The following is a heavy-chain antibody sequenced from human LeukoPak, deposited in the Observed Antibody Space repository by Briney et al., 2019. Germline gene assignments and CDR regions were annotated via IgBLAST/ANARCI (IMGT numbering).Heavy chain of an antibody. J-gene: IGHJ4*02. CDR2: IYYSGST. CDR1: GGSISSYY. CDR3: ARVTYYDTLTGYYSQYYFDY. Sequence: SETLSLTCTVSGGSISSYYWSWIRQPPGKGLEWIGYIYYSGSTNYNPSLKSRVTISVDTSKNQFSLKLSSVTAADTAVYYCARVTYYDTLTGYYSQYYFDYWGQGTLVTVSS. D-gene: IGHD3-9*01. V-gene: IGHV4-59*01.